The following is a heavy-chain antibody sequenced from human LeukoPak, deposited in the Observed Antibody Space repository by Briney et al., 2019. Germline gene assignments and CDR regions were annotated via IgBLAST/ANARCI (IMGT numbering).Heavy chain of an antibody. CDR1: GYSISSGYY. J-gene: IGHJ5*02. CDR3: ARFFTYSGSYP. D-gene: IGHD1-26*01. Sequence: SETLSLTCTLSGYSISSGYYWGWIRQPPGKGLEWIGSIYHSGSTYYNPSLKSRVTISVDTSKNQFSLKLSSVTAADTAVYYCARFFTYSGSYPWGQGTLVTVSS. V-gene: IGHV4-38-2*02. CDR2: IYHSGST.